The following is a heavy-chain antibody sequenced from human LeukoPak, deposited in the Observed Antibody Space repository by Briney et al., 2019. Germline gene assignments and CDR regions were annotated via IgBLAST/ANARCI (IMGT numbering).Heavy chain of an antibody. J-gene: IGHJ6*03. CDR3: ARDRAIVVVPAAIDYYMDV. CDR2: IYTSGST. D-gene: IGHD2-2*02. Sequence: PSETLSLTCTVSGGSISSSSYYWSWIRQPAGKGLEWIGRIYTSGSTNYNPSLKSRVTMSVDTSKNQFSLRLSSVTAADTAVYYCARDRAIVVVPAAIDYYMDVWGKGTTVTISS. V-gene: IGHV4-61*02. CDR1: GGSISSSSYY.